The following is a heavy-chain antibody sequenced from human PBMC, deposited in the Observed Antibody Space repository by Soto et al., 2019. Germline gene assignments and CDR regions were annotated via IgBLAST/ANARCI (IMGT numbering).Heavy chain of an antibody. Sequence: QVQLVQSGAEVKKPGSSVKVSCKASGGTFSSYAISWVRQAPGQGLEWMGGIIPIFGTANYAQKFQGRVTITADKSTSTAYMELSSLRSEDTAVYYCASWNYYDSSGSYQDSPFDYWGQGTLVTVSS. J-gene: IGHJ4*02. CDR2: IIPIFGTA. CDR3: ASWNYYDSSGSYQDSPFDY. V-gene: IGHV1-69*06. CDR1: GGTFSSYA. D-gene: IGHD3-22*01.